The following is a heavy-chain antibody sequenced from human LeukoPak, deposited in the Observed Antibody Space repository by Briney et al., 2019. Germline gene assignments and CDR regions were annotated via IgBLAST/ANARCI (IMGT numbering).Heavy chain of an antibody. CDR2: IYYSGST. V-gene: IGHV4-59*01. J-gene: IGHJ4*02. Sequence: SETLSLTCTVSGGSISSYYWSWIRQPPGKGLEWLGYIYYSGSTNYNPSLKSRVTISVDTSKNQFSLKLSSVTAADTAVYYCARVSPDYYGSGSYSSGSIDYWGQGTLVTVSS. D-gene: IGHD3-10*01. CDR3: ARVSPDYYGSGSYSSGSIDY. CDR1: GGSISSYY.